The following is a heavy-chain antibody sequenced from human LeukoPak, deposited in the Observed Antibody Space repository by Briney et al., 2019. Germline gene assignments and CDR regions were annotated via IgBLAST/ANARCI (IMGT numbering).Heavy chain of an antibody. CDR1: GFAFSSYG. V-gene: IGHV3-23*01. CDR3: ATGSYYYYMDV. CDR2: ISGSGGST. Sequence: GGSLRLSCAASGFAFSSYGMSWVRQAPGKGLEWVSAISGSGGSTYYADSVKGRFTISRDNSKNTLYLQMNSLRAEDTAVYYCATGSYYYYMDVWGKGTTVTISS. J-gene: IGHJ6*03. D-gene: IGHD1-14*01.